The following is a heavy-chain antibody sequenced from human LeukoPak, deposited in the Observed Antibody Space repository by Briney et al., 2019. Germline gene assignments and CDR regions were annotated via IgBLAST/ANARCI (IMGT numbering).Heavy chain of an antibody. D-gene: IGHD3-10*01. V-gene: IGHV3-23*01. CDR2: ITGSADRT. J-gene: IGHJ4*02. CDR1: GFTFSTYA. Sequence: GGSLRLSCAASGFTFSTYAMSWVRQAPGKGLEWVSAITGSADRTHYPASVKGRFTISRNNSKNLVLLQMTSLRAKDPAVYFFARPQVVVLNPFDYWGQGTLVTVSS. CDR3: ARPQVVVLNPFDY.